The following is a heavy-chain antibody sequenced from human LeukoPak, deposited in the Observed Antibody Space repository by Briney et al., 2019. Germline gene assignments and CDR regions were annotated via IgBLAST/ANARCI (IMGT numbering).Heavy chain of an antibody. Sequence: SETLSLTCTVSGGSISSYYWSWIRQPAGKGLGWIGRIYTSGSTNYNPSLKSRVTMSVDTSKNQFSLKLSSVTAADTAVYYCARDLPPDSFTISWGQGTLVTVSS. D-gene: IGHD3-3*01. CDR1: GGSISSYY. CDR3: ARDLPPDSFTIS. J-gene: IGHJ5*02. CDR2: IYTSGST. V-gene: IGHV4-4*07.